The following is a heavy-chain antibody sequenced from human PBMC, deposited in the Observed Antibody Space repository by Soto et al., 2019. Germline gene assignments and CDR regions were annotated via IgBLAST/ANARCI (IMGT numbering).Heavy chain of an antibody. J-gene: IGHJ3*02. CDR2: TSSDGTDN. V-gene: IGHV3-30*04. CDR1: GFTFSSYA. D-gene: IGHD2-21*02. CDR3: ARTYECAKSDCYRAFDI. Sequence: QVQLVESGGGVILPGGSLRLSCAASGFTFSSYAMHWVRQAPGTGPEWVAATSSDGTDNVYADSVSGRFTISRDNSKNTLYLQMNSLRSEDAAVYYCARTYECAKSDCYRAFDICGQGTMVTVSS.